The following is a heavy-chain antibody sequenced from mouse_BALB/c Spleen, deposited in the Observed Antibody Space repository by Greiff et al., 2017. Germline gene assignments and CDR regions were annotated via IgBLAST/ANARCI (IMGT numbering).Heavy chain of an antibody. CDR2: ISSGGSYT. V-gene: IGHV5-6*01. Sequence: EVKLVESGGDLVKPGGSLKLSCAASGFTFSSYGMSWVRQTPDKRLEWVATISSGGSYTYYPDSVKGRFTISRDNAKNTLYLQMSSLKSEDTAMYYCARHPSTTVVAWYFDVWGAGTTVTVSS. D-gene: IGHD1-1*01. CDR1: GFTFSSYG. CDR3: ARHPSTTVVAWYFDV. J-gene: IGHJ1*01.